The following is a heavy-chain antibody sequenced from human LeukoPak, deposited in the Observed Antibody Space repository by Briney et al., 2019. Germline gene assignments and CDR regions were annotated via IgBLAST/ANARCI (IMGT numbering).Heavy chain of an antibody. D-gene: IGHD2-15*01. J-gene: IGHJ3*02. CDR3: ARLRGLGPSDAFDI. CDR1: GGSISSSSYY. CDR2: IYYSGST. V-gene: IGHV4-39*02. Sequence: SETLSLTCTVSGGSISSSSYYWGWIRQPPGKGLEWIGSIYYSGSTYHNPSLKSRVTISVDTSKNHFSLKLSSVTAADTAVYYCARLRGLGPSDAFDIWGQGTMVTVSS.